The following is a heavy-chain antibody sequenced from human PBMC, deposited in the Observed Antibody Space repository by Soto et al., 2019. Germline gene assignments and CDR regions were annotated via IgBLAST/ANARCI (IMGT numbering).Heavy chain of an antibody. CDR3: ARDREPDGIWTFDS. D-gene: IGHD2-15*01. CDR1: GFTLGRYT. CDR2: SYSTGGT. Sequence: GGSLRLSCAASGFTLGRYTMGWVRQAPGKGLEWVAESYSTGGTEYADSVKGRFTISRDNSKNMLFLQMNALGVGDTALYFCARDREPDGIWTFDSWGQGTLVTVSS. V-gene: IGHV3-53*01. J-gene: IGHJ4*02.